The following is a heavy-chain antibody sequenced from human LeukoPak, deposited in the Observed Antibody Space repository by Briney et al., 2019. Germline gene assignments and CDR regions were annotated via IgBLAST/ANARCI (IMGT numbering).Heavy chain of an antibody. Sequence: PSETLSLTCTVSGGSISSSSYYWGWIRQPPGKGLEWIGSIYYSGSTYYNPSLKSRVTISVDTSKNQFSLKLSSVTAADTAVYYCARVTAAAGTGPFDYWGQGTLVTVSS. CDR3: ARVTAAAGTGPFDY. D-gene: IGHD6-13*01. CDR1: GGSISSSSYY. CDR2: IYYSGST. V-gene: IGHV4-39*07. J-gene: IGHJ4*02.